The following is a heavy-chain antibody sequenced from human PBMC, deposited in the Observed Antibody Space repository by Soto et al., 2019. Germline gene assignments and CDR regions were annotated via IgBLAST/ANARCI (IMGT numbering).Heavy chain of an antibody. V-gene: IGHV1-18*01. CDR1: GYTFTSYG. CDR3: ACGDVMTTFGAVIGDGDAFDI. J-gene: IGHJ3*02. Sequence: QVQLVQSGAEVKKPGASVKVSCKASGYTFTSYGISWVRQAPGQGLEWMGWISAYNGNTNYAQKLQGRVTMTTDTSTSTAYMELRSLRSDDTAVYYCACGDVMTTFGAVIGDGDAFDIWGQGTIVTVSS. CDR2: ISAYNGNT. D-gene: IGHD3-16*02.